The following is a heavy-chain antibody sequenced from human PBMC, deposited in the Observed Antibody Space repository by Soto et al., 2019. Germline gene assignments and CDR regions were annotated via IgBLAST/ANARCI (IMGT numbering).Heavy chain of an antibody. V-gene: IGHV1-2*02. D-gene: IGHD6-6*01. Sequence: ASVKVSCKASGYTFTGYYMHWVRQAPGQGLEWMGWINPNSGGTNYAQKFQGRVTMTRDTSISTAYMELSRLRSDDTAVYYCARVKVGSSSSGFDYWGQGTLVAVSS. CDR1: GYTFTGYY. J-gene: IGHJ4*02. CDR2: INPNSGGT. CDR3: ARVKVGSSSSGFDY.